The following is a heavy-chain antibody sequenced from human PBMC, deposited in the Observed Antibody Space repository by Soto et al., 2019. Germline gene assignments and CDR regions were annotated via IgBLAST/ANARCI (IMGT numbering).Heavy chain of an antibody. J-gene: IGHJ4*02. Sequence: QLQLQESGSELVKPSQTLSLTCAVSGGSISSGGYSWSWIRQPPGMGLEWIGYIYHSGSTYYNPSLKSRVTISVDRSKNQFSLKLSSVTAADTAVYYCARDPGRWGQGTLVTVSS. CDR2: IYHSGST. CDR3: ARDPGR. V-gene: IGHV4-30-2*01. CDR1: GGSISSGGYS.